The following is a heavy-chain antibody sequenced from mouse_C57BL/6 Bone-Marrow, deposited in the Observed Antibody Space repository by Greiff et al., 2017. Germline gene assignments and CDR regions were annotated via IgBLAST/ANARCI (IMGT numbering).Heavy chain of an antibody. J-gene: IGHJ3*01. CDR3: ARAFGYGTWFAY. CDR1: GYTFTGYW. CDR2: ILPGSGST. Sequence: VQLQQSGAELMKPGASVKLSCKATGYTFTGYWIEWVKQRPGHGLEWIGEILPGSGSTNYNEKFKGKATFTADKSSSTAYMELRSLTSEDSAVYFCARAFGYGTWFAYWGQGTLVTVSA. V-gene: IGHV1-9*01. D-gene: IGHD2-2*01.